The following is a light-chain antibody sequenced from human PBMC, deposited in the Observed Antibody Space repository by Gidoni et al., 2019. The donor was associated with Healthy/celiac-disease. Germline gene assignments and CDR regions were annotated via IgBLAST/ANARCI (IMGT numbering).Light chain of an antibody. CDR3: QQYHNWPPAWT. V-gene: IGKV3-15*01. Sequence: EIVMTQSPATLSVSPGERATLSCRASQSVSSNLAWYQQKPGQAPRLLIYGASTRATGIPARFRGSGSGTEFTLTISSLQSEDFAVYYCQQYHNWPPAWTFGQGTKVEIK. CDR1: QSVSSN. J-gene: IGKJ1*01. CDR2: GAS.